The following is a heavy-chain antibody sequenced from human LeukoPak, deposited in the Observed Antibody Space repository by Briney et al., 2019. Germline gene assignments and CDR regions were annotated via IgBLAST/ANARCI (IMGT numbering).Heavy chain of an antibody. CDR2: IIPIFGTA. CDR3: ARGNYYVSGTVPDV. CDR1: GGTFSRYA. D-gene: IGHD3-10*01. V-gene: IGHV1-69*05. Sequence: SVKVSCKASGGTFSRYAISWVRQAPGQGLEWMGGIIPIFGTANYAQKFQGRVTITTDESTSTAYMELSSLRSEDTAVYYCARGNYYVSGTVPDVWGQGTTVTVSS. J-gene: IGHJ6*02.